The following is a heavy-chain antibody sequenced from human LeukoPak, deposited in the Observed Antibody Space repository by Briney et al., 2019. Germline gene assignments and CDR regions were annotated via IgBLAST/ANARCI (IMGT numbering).Heavy chain of an antibody. CDR1: GGTFSSYA. CDR2: IIPIFGTA. Sequence: GSSVKVSCKASGGTFSSYAISWVRQAPGQGLEWMGGIIPIFGTANYAQKFQDRVTITADNSTSTAYMELSSLRSEDTAVYYCARGLVDYGDSGGLYYYGMDVWGKGTTVTVSS. V-gene: IGHV1-69*06. J-gene: IGHJ6*04. CDR3: ARGLVDYGDSGGLYYYGMDV. D-gene: IGHD4-17*01.